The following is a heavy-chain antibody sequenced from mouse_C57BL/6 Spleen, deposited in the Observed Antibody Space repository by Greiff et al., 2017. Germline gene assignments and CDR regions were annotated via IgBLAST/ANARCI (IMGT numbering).Heavy chain of an antibody. J-gene: IGHJ4*01. CDR2: IYPGSGNT. CDR1: GYTFTDYY. CDR3: ARVGSYYAMDY. Sequence: VHLVESGAELVRPGASVKLSCKASGYTFTDYYINWVKQRPGQGLEWIARIYPGSGNTYYNEKFKGKATLTAEKSSSTAYMQLSSLTSEDSAVYFCARVGSYYAMDYWGQGTSVTVSS. V-gene: IGHV1-76*01.